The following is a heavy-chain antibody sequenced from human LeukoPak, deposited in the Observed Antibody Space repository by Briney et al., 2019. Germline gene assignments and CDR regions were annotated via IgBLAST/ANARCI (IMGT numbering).Heavy chain of an antibody. J-gene: IGHJ6*02. Sequence: GGSLRLSCASSVFTVSSNYMSWVRQAPGKGLEWVSVIYSGGSTYYADSVKGRFTISRDNSKNTLYLQMNSLRAEDTAVYYCARVDYYYYGMDVWGQGTTVTVSS. CDR1: VFTVSSNY. CDR3: ARVDYYYYGMDV. V-gene: IGHV3-53*01. CDR2: IYSGGST.